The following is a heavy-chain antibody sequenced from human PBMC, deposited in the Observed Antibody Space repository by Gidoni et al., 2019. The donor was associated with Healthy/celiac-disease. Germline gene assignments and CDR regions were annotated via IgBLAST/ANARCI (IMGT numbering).Heavy chain of an antibody. V-gene: IGHV4-39*01. Sequence: QLQLQDSGPGLVKPSETLSLTCTVSGGSISSSSYYWAWIRQPPGKGLEWIGSIYYSGSTYYNPSLKSRVTISVDTSKNQFSLKLSSVTAADTAVYYCARPNIQGVVRIWGQGTLVTVSS. D-gene: IGHD3-3*01. J-gene: IGHJ4*02. CDR2: IYYSGST. CDR3: ARPNIQGVVRI. CDR1: GGSISSSSYY.